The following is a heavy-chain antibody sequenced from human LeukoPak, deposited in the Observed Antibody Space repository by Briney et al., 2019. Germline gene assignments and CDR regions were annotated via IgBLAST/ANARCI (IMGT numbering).Heavy chain of an antibody. D-gene: IGHD5-12*01. V-gene: IGHV4-59*01. CDR1: GGSISSYY. CDR2: IYYSGNT. Sequence: SETLSLTCTVSGGSISSYYWSWIRQPPGKGLEWIGYIYYSGNTNYNPSLKSRVTISVGTSKNQFSLMLRSVTAADTAVYYCARDGLNYYYYMDVWGKGTTVTVSS. CDR3: ARDGLNYYYYMDV. J-gene: IGHJ6*03.